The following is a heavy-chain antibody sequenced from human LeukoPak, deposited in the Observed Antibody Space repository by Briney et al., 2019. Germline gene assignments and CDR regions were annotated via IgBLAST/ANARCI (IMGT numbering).Heavy chain of an antibody. V-gene: IGHV1-8*01. CDR2: MNPNSGST. Sequence: GASVKVSCKASGYTFTSYDINWVRQAAGQGLEWVGWMNPNSGSTGYAQKFQGRVTMTRSTSINTAYMELSSLRSEDTAVYYCARNDYGGHDAFDIWGQGTMVIVSS. J-gene: IGHJ3*02. D-gene: IGHD4-17*01. CDR3: ARNDYGGHDAFDI. CDR1: GYTFTSYD.